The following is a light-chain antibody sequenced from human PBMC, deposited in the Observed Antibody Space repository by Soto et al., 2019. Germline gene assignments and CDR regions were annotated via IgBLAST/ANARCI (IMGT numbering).Light chain of an antibody. Sequence: EIVLTQSPGTLSLSPWERATLSCRASQNLVMNSLTWYQQKPGQAPRVLFYYASKRATGIPDRFSASGSGTYFTLTISRLEPEDFAVYYCQQFGSSPRTFGQGTKVEIK. CDR2: YAS. CDR3: QQFGSSPRT. V-gene: IGKV3-20*01. CDR1: QNLVMNS. J-gene: IGKJ1*01.